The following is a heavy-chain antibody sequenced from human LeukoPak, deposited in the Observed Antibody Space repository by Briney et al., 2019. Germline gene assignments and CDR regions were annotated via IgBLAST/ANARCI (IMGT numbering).Heavy chain of an antibody. D-gene: IGHD6-13*01. J-gene: IGHJ4*02. CDR1: GFTVSSNY. CDR3: VKGHQQLAYTVDY. Sequence: PGGSLRLSCSASGFTVSSNYMSWVRQAPGKGLEWVAFIRYDGSNKYYADSVKGRFTISRDNSKNTLYLQMNSLRAEDTAVYYCVKGHQQLAYTVDYWGQGTQVTVSS. CDR2: IRYDGSNK. V-gene: IGHV3-30*02.